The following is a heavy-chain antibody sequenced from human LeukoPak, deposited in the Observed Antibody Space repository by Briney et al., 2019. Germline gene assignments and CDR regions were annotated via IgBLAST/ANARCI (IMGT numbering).Heavy chain of an antibody. CDR1: GFTFSSYW. CDR3: ARVGLSYYVFGSVFLDY. Sequence: GGSLRLSCAASGFTFSSYWMSWVRQAPGKGLEWVANIKQDGSEKYYVDSVKGRFTISRDNAKNSLYLQMNSLRAEDTAVYYCARVGLSYYVFGSVFLDYWGQGPLVTVSS. V-gene: IGHV3-7*01. J-gene: IGHJ4*02. CDR2: IKQDGSEK. D-gene: IGHD3-3*01.